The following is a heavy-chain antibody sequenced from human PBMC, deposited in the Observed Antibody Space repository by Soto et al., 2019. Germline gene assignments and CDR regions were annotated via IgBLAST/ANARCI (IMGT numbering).Heavy chain of an antibody. CDR3: APTLTTVTSIDY. D-gene: IGHD4-17*01. CDR1: GISLSTSGGG. J-gene: IGHJ4*02. V-gene: IGHV2-5*01. Sequence: SGPTLVNPTQTLTLTCTFSGISLSTSGGGEGWIRQPPGKALEWLALIYWNEDKRYSPSLKSRLTITKATSKNNVVLTMTNMDPVATATYYCAPTLTTVTSIDYWGQGTLVPVSS. CDR2: IYWNEDK.